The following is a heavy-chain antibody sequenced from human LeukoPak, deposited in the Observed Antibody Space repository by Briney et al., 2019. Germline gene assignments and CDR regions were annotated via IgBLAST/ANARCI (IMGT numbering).Heavy chain of an antibody. D-gene: IGHD1-1*01. CDR2: IYYSGST. CDR3: PRGLRTTKIDY. Sequence: SETLSLTCTVSSGSISSYYWSWIRQPPGKGLEWIGYIYYSGSTNYNPSLKSRVTISVDTSKNQFSLRLSSVTAADTAVYYCPRGLRTTKIDYWGQGTLVAVSS. CDR1: SGSISSYY. J-gene: IGHJ4*02. V-gene: IGHV4-59*01.